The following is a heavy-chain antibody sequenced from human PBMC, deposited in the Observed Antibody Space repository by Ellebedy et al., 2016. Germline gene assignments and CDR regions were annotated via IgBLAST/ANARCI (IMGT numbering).Heavy chain of an antibody. V-gene: IGHV3-23*01. D-gene: IGHD3-10*01. Sequence: GESLKISXAASGFTFSNHGMTWVRQAPGKGLEWVSGISGSGSGTDYADSVKGRFTISRDNSKNTLYLQMNSLRPEDTAVYSCAKRGDGRGYYYYYMDVWGKGTTVTVSS. CDR1: GFTFSNHG. CDR3: AKRGDGRGYYYYYMDV. CDR2: ISGSGSGT. J-gene: IGHJ6*03.